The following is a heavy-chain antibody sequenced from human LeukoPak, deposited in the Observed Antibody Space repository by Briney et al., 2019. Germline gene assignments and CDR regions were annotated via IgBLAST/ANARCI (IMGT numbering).Heavy chain of an antibody. J-gene: IGHJ1*01. CDR2: ISGSGGST. D-gene: IGHD1-26*01. V-gene: IGHV3-23*01. CDR1: GFTFSSYA. CDR3: AKDPASGELHFPEYFQH. Sequence: HPGGSLRLSCAASGFTFSSYAMSWVRQAPGKGLEWVSAISGSGGSTYYADSVKGRFTISRDNSKNTLYLQMNSLRAEDTAVYYCAKDPASGELHFPEYFQHWGQGTLVTVSS.